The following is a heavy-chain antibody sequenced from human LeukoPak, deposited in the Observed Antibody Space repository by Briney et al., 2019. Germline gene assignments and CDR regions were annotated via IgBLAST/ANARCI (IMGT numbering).Heavy chain of an antibody. V-gene: IGHV4-30-4*01. Sequence: TAHTLSLTRTVSVRSISIGDYYWRWIRQPPGKGLEWIGEINHSGSTNYNPSLKSRVTISVDTSKNQFSLKLSPVTAADTAVYYCATWSSSWPFAYWGQGTLVTVSS. CDR3: ATWSSSWPFAY. D-gene: IGHD6-13*01. CDR1: VRSISIGDYY. CDR2: INHSGST. J-gene: IGHJ4*02.